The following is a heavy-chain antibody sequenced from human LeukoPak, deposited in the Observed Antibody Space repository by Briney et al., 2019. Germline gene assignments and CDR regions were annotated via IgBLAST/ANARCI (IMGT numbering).Heavy chain of an antibody. D-gene: IGHD6-19*01. CDR2: ISAYNGNT. J-gene: IGHJ4*02. Sequence: SWVRQAXXXXLEWMGWISAYNGNTNYAQKLQGRVTMTTDTSTSTAYMELRSLRSDDTAVYYCAKIAVADYYFDYWGQGTLVTVSS. V-gene: IGHV1-18*01. CDR3: AKIAVADYYFDY.